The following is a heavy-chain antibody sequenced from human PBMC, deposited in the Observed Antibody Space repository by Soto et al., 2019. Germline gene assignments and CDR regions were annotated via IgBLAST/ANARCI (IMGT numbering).Heavy chain of an antibody. CDR2: ISGNGDKK. J-gene: IGHJ6*02. CDR3: AKDPGYTYGHGLDV. V-gene: IGHV3-23*01. CDR1: GFTFSTYA. Sequence: EVQLLESGGDLVQPGGSLRLSCAPSGFTFSTYAMNWVRQAPGKGLEWVSGISGNGDKKYYADSVKGRFTISRDNSKKMLYLQMNTLRAEDTAVYYCAKDPGYTYGHGLDVWGQGTTVTVSS. D-gene: IGHD5-18*01.